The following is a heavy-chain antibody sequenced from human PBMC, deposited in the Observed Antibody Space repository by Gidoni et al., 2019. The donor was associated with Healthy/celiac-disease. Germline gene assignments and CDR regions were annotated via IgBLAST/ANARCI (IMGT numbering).Heavy chain of an antibody. V-gene: IGHV3-23*01. Sequence: EVQLLESGGGLVQPGGSLRLSCAASGFPFSSYAMSWVRQAPGKGLEGVSAISGSGGSTYYADSVKGRFTISRDNSKNTLYLQMNSLRAEDTAVYYCATDDSSGYYQDGMDVWGQGTTVTVSS. CDR2: ISGSGGST. D-gene: IGHD3-22*01. CDR1: GFPFSSYA. J-gene: IGHJ6*02. CDR3: ATDDSSGYYQDGMDV.